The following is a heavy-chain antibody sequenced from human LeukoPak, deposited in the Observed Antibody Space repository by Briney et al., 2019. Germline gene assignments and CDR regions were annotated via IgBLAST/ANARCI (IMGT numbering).Heavy chain of an antibody. V-gene: IGHV1-18*04. CDR2: ISAYNGNT. CDR3: ARDYSSSSYYDY. D-gene: IGHD6-6*01. CDR1: GYTFTGYY. J-gene: IGHJ4*02. Sequence: ASVKVSCKASGYTFTGYYIHWVRQAPGQGLEWMGWISAYNGNTNYAQKLQGRVTMTTDTSTSTAYMELRSLRSDDTAVYYCARDYSSSSYYDYWGQGTLVTVSS.